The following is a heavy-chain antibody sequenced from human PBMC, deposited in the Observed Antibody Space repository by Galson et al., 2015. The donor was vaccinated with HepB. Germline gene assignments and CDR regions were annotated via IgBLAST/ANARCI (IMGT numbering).Heavy chain of an antibody. CDR1: GFPFSSYA. J-gene: IGHJ2*01. CDR2: ISYDGSNK. CDR3: ARGGYYYGSGSYYPTSYWYFDL. D-gene: IGHD3-10*01. Sequence: SLRLSCAFSGFPFSSYAMHWVRQAPGKGLEWVAVISYDGSNKYYADSVKGRFTISRDNSKNTLYLQMNSLRAEDTAVYYCARGGYYYGSGSYYPTSYWYFDLWGRGTLVTVSS. V-gene: IGHV3-30*04.